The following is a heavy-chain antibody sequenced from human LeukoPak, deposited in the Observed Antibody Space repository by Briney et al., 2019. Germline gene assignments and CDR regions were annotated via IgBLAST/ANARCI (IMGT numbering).Heavy chain of an antibody. CDR1: GFTFRTYE. CDR3: ATINYYGSGDNS. D-gene: IGHD3-10*01. CDR2: ISGNSNTI. Sequence: PGGSLRLSCTASGFTFRTYEMNWVRQAPGKGLEWIAYISGNSNTIYYADSVRGRFTVSRDNAKNSLYLQMSGLRVEDTALYYCATINYYGSGDNSWGQGTLVAVSS. J-gene: IGHJ4*02. V-gene: IGHV3-48*03.